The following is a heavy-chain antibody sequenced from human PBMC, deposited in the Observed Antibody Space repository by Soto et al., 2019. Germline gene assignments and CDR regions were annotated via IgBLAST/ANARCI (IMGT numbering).Heavy chain of an antibody. J-gene: IGHJ4*02. CDR3: ASSQKGYNWNYFDH. CDR2: VFYTGFT. D-gene: IGHD1-20*01. V-gene: IGHV4-39*01. CDR1: GGSISGSYYY. Sequence: LTCAVSGGSISGSYYYWGWLRQSPGRGPEWIGSVFYTGFTSYNPSLESRVSVSVDTSKNQFSLKVSAVTAADTAVYYCASSQKGYNWNYFDHWGQGALVTVSS.